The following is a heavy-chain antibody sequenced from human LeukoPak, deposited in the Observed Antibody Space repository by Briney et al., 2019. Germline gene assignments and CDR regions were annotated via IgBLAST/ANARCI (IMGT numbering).Heavy chain of an antibody. J-gene: IGHJ4*02. CDR2: MKLNGKT. D-gene: IGHD2-21*02. CDR3: ARAPPRRCPGNDCYPIFDF. CDR1: GDSIISSY. V-gene: IGHV4-59*01. Sequence: PSETLSLTCTVSGDSIISSYWSWIRQPPGKGLEWIAYMKLNGKTDYNPPLKSRVTISLDTSKNQFSLILNSVTTADTAVYYCARAPPRRCPGNDCYPIFDFWGQGSLVTVSS.